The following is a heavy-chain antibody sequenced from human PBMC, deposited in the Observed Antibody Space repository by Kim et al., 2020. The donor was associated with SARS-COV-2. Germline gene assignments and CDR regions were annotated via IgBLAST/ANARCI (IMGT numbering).Heavy chain of an antibody. Sequence: SLKSRVTIQVDKSKNQFSLKRSSVTAADTAVYYCARATFYDFWSGNAFDIWGQGTMVTVSS. V-gene: IGHV4-31*02. D-gene: IGHD3-3*01. J-gene: IGHJ3*02. CDR3: ARATFYDFWSGNAFDI.